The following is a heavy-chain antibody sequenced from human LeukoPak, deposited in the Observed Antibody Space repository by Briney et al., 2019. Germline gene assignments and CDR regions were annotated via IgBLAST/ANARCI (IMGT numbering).Heavy chain of an antibody. CDR2: INYSGDT. D-gene: IGHD1-1*01. CDR3: VRLLSATGNFDY. CDR1: GGSISSSSYY. Sequence: PSETLSLTWTVSGGSISSSSYYWGWIRQPPGKGLEWIENINYSGDTYYNPSLKSRVTISVDTSKNQFSLKLRSVTAADTAVYYCVRLLSATGNFDYWGQGALVTVSS. V-gene: IGHV4-39*07. J-gene: IGHJ4*02.